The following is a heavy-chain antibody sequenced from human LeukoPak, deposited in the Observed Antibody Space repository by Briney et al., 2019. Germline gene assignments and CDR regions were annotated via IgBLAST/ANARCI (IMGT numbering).Heavy chain of an antibody. V-gene: IGHV4-34*01. CDR3: ASRKLGNDY. Sequence: SETLSLTCAVYGGSFSGYYWSWIRQPPGKGLEWIGEINHSGSTNYNPSLKSRVTISVDTSKNQFTLKLSSVTAADTAVYYCASRKLGNDYWGQGTLVTVSS. D-gene: IGHD7-27*01. CDR2: INHSGST. CDR1: GGSFSGYY. J-gene: IGHJ4*02.